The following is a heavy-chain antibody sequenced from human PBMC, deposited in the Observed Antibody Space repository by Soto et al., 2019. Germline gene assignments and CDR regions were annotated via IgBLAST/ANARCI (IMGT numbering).Heavy chain of an antibody. D-gene: IGHD3-10*01. CDR3: ARGRNTMVRGVIIFWFDP. Sequence: SETLSLTCAVYGGSFCGYYWSWIRQPPGKGLEWIGEINHSGSTNYNPSLKSRVTISVDTSKNQFSLKLSSVTAADTAVYYCARGRNTMVRGVIIFWFDPWGQGTLVTVSS. CDR2: INHSGST. CDR1: GGSFCGYY. J-gene: IGHJ5*02. V-gene: IGHV4-34*01.